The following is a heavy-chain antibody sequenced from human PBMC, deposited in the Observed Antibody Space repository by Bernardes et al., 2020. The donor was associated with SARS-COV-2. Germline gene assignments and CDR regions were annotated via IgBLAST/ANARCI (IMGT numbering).Heavy chain of an antibody. CDR2: IRSSGSNI. CDR1: GFTFNSYK. CDR3: ARDVSHVGHNSGDI. J-gene: IGHJ3*02. D-gene: IGHD2-21*01. V-gene: IGHV3-21*01. Sequence: GGSLRLSCAASGFTFNSYKMKWVRQAPGKGLEWFSSIRSSGSNIFYADSVKGRFTISRDNGKDTVYLQMNSLRVDDTARYYYARDVSHVGHNSGDIWGPGTMVTVSS.